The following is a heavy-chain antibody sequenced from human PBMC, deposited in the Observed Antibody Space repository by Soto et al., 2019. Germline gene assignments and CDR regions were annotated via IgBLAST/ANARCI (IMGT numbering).Heavy chain of an antibody. J-gene: IGHJ3*02. CDR2: IVVGSGNT. Sequence: SVKLSCKASGFTFTSPAMQWVRQARGQRLEWIGWIVVGSGNTNYAQKFQERVTITRDMSTSTAYMELSSLRSEDTAVYYCAAGVAAAGTFDIWGQGTMVTVS. D-gene: IGHD6-13*01. CDR3: AAGVAAAGTFDI. CDR1: GFTFTSPA. V-gene: IGHV1-58*02.